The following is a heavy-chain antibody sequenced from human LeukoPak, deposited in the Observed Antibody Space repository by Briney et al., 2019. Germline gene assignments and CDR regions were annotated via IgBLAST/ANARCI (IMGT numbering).Heavy chain of an antibody. Sequence: ASVKVSCKDSGHPITSHLVRCVPQPPGQGLEWMGWIRTYNGDTNYAQKFQGRVSMTRDTATNTVYMELKSLKSDDTAFYYCARVGDSCNGRRCNDSFDSGGQGTLVTVSS. CDR3: ARVGDSCNGRRCNDSFDS. CDR1: GHPITSHL. D-gene: IGHD2/OR15-2a*01. J-gene: IGHJ4*02. CDR2: IRTYNGDT. V-gene: IGHV1-18*04.